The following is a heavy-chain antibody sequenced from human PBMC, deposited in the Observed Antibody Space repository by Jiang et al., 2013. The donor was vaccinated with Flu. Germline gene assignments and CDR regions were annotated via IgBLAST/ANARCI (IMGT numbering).Heavy chain of an antibody. CDR1: GYTFTNYY. CDR2: INTSGGST. CDR3: ARVSPHSGPGTDPFDY. J-gene: IGHJ4*02. D-gene: IGHD6-25*01. V-gene: IGHV1-46*01. Sequence: VQLVESGAEVKKPGASVKVSCKASGYTFTNYYMYWVRQAPGQGLEWMGMINTSGGSTSYAQKFQGRVTMTRDTSTTTVYMELSSLRSEDTAVYYCARVSPHSGPGTDPFDYWGQGTLVTVSS.